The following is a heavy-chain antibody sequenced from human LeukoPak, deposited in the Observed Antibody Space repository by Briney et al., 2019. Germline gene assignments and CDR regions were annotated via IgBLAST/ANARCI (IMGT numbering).Heavy chain of an antibody. CDR2: VSGRDDST. J-gene: IGHJ4*02. CDR1: GFTFRNYA. V-gene: IGHV3-23*01. CDR3: AKWGDYDILTGYYDSDY. Sequence: GGSLRLSCAASGFTFRNYAMSWVRQAPGKGLEWVSAVSGRDDSTYYADSVKGRFTISRDNSKNTLYLQTNSLRAEDTAVYYCAKWGDYDILTGYYDSDYWGQGTLVTVSS. D-gene: IGHD3-9*01.